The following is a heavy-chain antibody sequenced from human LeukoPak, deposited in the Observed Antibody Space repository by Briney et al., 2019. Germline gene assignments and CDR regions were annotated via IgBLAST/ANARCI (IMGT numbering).Heavy chain of an antibody. V-gene: IGHV3-74*01. D-gene: IGHD1-7*01. CDR1: GCTFSSYW. J-gene: IGHJ4*02. CDR3: ARGGWGTAIDY. Sequence: PGGSLRLSCAPSGCTFSSYWMHWVRQAPGKGLVWVSYISGDGSSTTYADSVKGRFTISRDNAKNTLDLQMNSLRAEDTAVYYCARGGWGTAIDYWAQATLVTVSS. CDR2: ISGDGSST.